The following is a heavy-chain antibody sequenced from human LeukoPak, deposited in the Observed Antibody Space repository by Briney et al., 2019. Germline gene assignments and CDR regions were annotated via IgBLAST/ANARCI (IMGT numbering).Heavy chain of an antibody. CDR1: GFTFSSYA. V-gene: IGHV3-23*01. CDR3: AKVERYYYDSSGYYLY. J-gene: IGHJ4*02. CDR2: ISGSGGST. Sequence: GSLRLSCAASGFTFSSYAMSWVRQAPGKGLEWVSAISGSGGSTYYADSVKGRFTISRDNSKNTLYLQMNSLRAEDTAVYYCAKVERYYYDSSGYYLYWGQGTLVTVSS. D-gene: IGHD3-22*01.